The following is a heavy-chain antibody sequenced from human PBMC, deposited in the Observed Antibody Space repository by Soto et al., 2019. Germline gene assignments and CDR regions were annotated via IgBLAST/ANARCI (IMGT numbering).Heavy chain of an antibody. CDR2: MNPNSGNT. CDR1: GYTFTSYD. V-gene: IGHV1-8*01. D-gene: IGHD6-6*01. J-gene: IGHJ6*02. CDR3: ARSGARPRYYCYGMDV. Sequence: QVQLVQSGAEVKKPGASVKVSCKASGYTFTSYDINWVRQATGQGLEWMGWMNPNSGNTGYAQKCQGRVTMTRNTSISTAYRERSSLRSEDTAVYYCARSGARPRYYCYGMDVWGQGTTVTVSS.